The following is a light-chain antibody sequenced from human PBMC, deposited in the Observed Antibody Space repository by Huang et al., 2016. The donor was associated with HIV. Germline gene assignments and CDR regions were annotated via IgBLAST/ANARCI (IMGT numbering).Light chain of an antibody. V-gene: IGKV3-11*01. CDR3: QHRVT. Sequence: EFVLTQFPATLSLSPGERATLSCRASQSVSSYLFWYQQKPGQAPRLLIFDASTRATGIPARFSGSVSGTDFTLIISSLEPEDFAVYYCQHRVTFGQGTKVEIK. CDR1: QSVSSY. CDR2: DAS. J-gene: IGKJ1*01.